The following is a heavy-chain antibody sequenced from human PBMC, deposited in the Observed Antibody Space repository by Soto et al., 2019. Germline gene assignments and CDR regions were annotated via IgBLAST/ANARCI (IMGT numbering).Heavy chain of an antibody. CDR3: ARHPPSKVVVAANAFDY. J-gene: IGHJ4*02. V-gene: IGHV5-51*01. D-gene: IGHD2-15*01. CDR2: IYPGDSDT. CDR1: GYSFTSYW. Sequence: GESLKISCKGSGYSFTSYWIGWVRQMPGKGLEWMGIIYPGDSDTRYSPSFQGQVTISADKSISTAYLQWSSLKASDTAMYYCARHPPSKVVVAANAFDYWGQGTLVTVS.